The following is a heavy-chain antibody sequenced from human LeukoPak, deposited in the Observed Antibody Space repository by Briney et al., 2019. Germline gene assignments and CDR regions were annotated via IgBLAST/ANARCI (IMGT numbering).Heavy chain of an antibody. CDR2: ISSSGSTI. D-gene: IGHD2-2*01. Sequence: PGGSLRLSCAASGFTFSSYEMNWVRQAPGKGLEWVSYISSSGSTIYYADSVKGRFTISRDNAKNSLYLQMNSLRAEDTAVYYCAKDPDFLVVVPAARFRFDPWGQGTLVTVSS. CDR1: GFTFSSYE. V-gene: IGHV3-48*03. J-gene: IGHJ5*02. CDR3: AKDPDFLVVVPAARFRFDP.